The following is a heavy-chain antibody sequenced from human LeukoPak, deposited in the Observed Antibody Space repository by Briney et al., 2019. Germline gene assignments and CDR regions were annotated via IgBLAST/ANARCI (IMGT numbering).Heavy chain of an antibody. D-gene: IGHD5-12*01. CDR3: ARVFGGHEIGF. CDR2: MNPKSGYT. J-gene: IGHJ4*02. V-gene: IGHV1-8*01. Sequence: ASVRVSCKASGYTFTTYDINWVRQATGQGLEWMGWMNPKSGYTAYAQKFQGRVTMTRNTSIDTAYLEMSSLRSEDTAMYYCARVFGGHEIGFWGQGTQVTVSS. CDR1: GYTFTTYD.